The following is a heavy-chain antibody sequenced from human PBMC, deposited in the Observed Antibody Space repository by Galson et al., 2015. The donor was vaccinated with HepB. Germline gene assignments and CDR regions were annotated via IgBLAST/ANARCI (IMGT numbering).Heavy chain of an antibody. J-gene: IGHJ4*02. V-gene: IGHV3-23*01. CDR1: GFRFNNYA. D-gene: IGHD2-21*02. CDR3: ATDVIIYGDNPSYLDY. CDR2: ITDRTGHT. Sequence: SLRLSCAASGFRFNNYALSWVRQAPGKGLEWISTITDRTGHTLYADSVKVRFTVSRYNAQNMLFLHMNSLPVSDSATYYFATDVIIYGDNPSYLDYWGQGNLLAVPA.